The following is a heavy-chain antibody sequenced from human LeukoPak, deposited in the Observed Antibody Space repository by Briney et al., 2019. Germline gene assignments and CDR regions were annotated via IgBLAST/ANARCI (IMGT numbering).Heavy chain of an antibody. CDR1: GFPFSRYW. CDR3: VKVRGRARVGYFDY. J-gene: IGHJ4*02. CDR2: IKQDGSEK. D-gene: IGHD1-26*01. V-gene: IGHV3-7*02. Sequence: PGGSLTLSCAASGFPFSRYWLSWVRQAPGKGLEWVDNIKQDGSEKYYVDSVKGRFTISRDNAKNSLYLQMNSLRVEDTAIYYCVKVRGRARVGYFDYWGQGTLVTVSS.